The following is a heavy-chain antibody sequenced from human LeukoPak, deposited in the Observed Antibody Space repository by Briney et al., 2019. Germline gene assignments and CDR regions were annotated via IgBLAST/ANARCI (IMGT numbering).Heavy chain of an antibody. CDR3: ARGVRSPDY. V-gene: IGHV1-18*01. CDR1: GYTFTSYF. J-gene: IGHJ4*02. CDR2: INPNTGNT. Sequence: GASVKVSCKASGYTFTSYFITWVRQAPGQGLEWMGWINPNTGNTNYAQNLQARVTVTTVTSTTTSYMELMNLTSDDTAFYYCARGVRSPDYWGPGTLVTVSS.